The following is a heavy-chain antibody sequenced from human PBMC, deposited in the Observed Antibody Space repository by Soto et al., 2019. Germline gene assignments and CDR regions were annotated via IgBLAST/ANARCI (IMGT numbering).Heavy chain of an antibody. Sequence: QVQLQQWGAGLLKPSETLSLTCAVYGGSFSGYYWTWIRQPPGTGLEWIGEINHSGSTNYNPSLKSLVTISGDTSKNQFSLKLTSVTGADTAVYYCARDKITGLFDYWGQGTLVTVSS. D-gene: IGHD2-8*02. V-gene: IGHV4-34*01. CDR3: ARDKITGLFDY. CDR1: GGSFSGYY. CDR2: INHSGST. J-gene: IGHJ4*02.